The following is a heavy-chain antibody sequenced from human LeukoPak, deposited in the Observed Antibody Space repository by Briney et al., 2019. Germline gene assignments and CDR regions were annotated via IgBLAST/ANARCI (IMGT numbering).Heavy chain of an antibody. D-gene: IGHD6-19*01. CDR1: GFTFSSYG. Sequence: PGGSLRLSCAASGFTFSSYGMPWVRQAPGKGLEWVAVISYDGSNKYYADSVKGRFTISRDNSKNTLYLQMNSLRAEDTAVYYCARALTVAGTQAIRFDPWGQGTLVTVSS. J-gene: IGHJ5*02. V-gene: IGHV3-30*03. CDR3: ARALTVAGTQAIRFDP. CDR2: ISYDGSNK.